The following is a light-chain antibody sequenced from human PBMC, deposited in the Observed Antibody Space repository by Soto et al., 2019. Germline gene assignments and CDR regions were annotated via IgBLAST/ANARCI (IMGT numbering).Light chain of an antibody. CDR2: GAS. V-gene: IGKV3-20*01. CDR3: QYYYESSP. CDR1: QSVSSY. J-gene: IGKJ4*01. Sequence: EIVMTQSPVTLSVSPGERATLSCRASQSVSSYLAWYQQKPGQAPRLLIYGASSRATGIADRFSGSGSGTDFTLTISRLEPEDFAVYYCQYYYESSPFGRGTKVDIK.